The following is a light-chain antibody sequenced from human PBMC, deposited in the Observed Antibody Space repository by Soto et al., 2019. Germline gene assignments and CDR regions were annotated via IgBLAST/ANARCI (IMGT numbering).Light chain of an antibody. J-gene: IGKJ5*01. V-gene: IGKV3-11*01. CDR3: QQRNNWPRIT. CDR1: QTVGTY. Sequence: EIVLTQFPATLSLFPGETATLSCRASQTVGTYLAWYQQMPGQAPRLLISDASNRATGVPTRFSGSGSGTDFTLTISSLEPEDFAVYFCQQRNNWPRITFGQGTRLEIK. CDR2: DAS.